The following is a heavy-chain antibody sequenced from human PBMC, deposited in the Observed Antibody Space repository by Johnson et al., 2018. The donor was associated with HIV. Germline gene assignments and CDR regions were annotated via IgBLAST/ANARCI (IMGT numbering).Heavy chain of an antibody. CDR2: IYSGGST. V-gene: IGHV3-66*01. CDR3: ARDPYSSGGNAFDI. Sequence: VQLLESGGGLVQPGRSLRLSCTASGFTFGDYAMSWVRQAPGKGLKWVSVIYSGGSTYYADSVKGRFTISRDNSKNTLYLQMNSLRAEDTAVYYCARDPYSSGGNAFDIWGQGTMVTVSS. D-gene: IGHD6-19*01. J-gene: IGHJ3*02. CDR1: GFTFGDYA.